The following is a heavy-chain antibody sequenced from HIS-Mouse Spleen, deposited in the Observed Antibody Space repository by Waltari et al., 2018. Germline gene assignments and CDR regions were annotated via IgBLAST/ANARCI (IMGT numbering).Heavy chain of an antibody. CDR2: ISSISYI. Sequence: EVQLVESGGGLVKPGGSLRRSCAASGFTFSSYSMNGVRQAPGKGVEVVSSISSISYIYYADPVKGRFTISRDNAKTSLYLQMNSLRAEDTDVYYCARGASSGSYFDYWGQGTLVTVSS. D-gene: IGHD1-26*01. V-gene: IGHV3-21*01. CDR3: ARGASSGSYFDY. CDR1: GFTFSSYS. J-gene: IGHJ4*02.